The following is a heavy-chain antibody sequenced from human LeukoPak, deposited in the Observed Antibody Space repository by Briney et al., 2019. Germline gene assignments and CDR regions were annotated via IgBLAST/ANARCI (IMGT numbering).Heavy chain of an antibody. CDR2: INKKGRTM. V-gene: IGHV3-11*01. Sequence: PGGSLRLSCAASGFPFSDFYMNWIRQAPGKRPEWISHINKKGRTMYYADSVEGRFTISRDNGKNSLYLQMNSLRAEDTAVYYCTRGVFSDVWGKGTTVTVSS. D-gene: IGHD3-10*01. CDR1: GFPFSDFY. CDR3: TRGVFSDV. J-gene: IGHJ6*04.